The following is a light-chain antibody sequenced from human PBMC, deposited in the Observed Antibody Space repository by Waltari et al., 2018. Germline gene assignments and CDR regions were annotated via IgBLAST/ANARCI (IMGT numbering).Light chain of an antibody. CDR3: QHYSPYSWT. J-gene: IGKJ1*01. CDR2: DAS. V-gene: IGKV1-5*01. CDR1: QSISSS. Sequence: DTQMPQSPSTLSASVVDRVTITFRSSQSISSSLAWYQQKPGRAPRLLIYDASTLESGVPLRFSGSGSGTEFTLTISKLQPDDFATYFCQHYSPYSWTFGQGTKVEIK.